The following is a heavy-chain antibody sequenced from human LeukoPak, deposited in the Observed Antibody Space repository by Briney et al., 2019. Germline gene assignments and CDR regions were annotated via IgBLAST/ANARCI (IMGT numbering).Heavy chain of an antibody. Sequence: GSVKVSCKASGYTFTSYGISWVRQAPGQGLEWMGWISAYNGNTNYAQKLQGRVTMTTDTSTSTAYMELRSLRSDDTAVYYCARDKSSTSIAAAGRGAFDIWGQGTMVTVSS. CDR1: GYTFTSYG. J-gene: IGHJ3*02. D-gene: IGHD6-13*01. V-gene: IGHV1-18*01. CDR3: ARDKSSTSIAAAGRGAFDI. CDR2: ISAYNGNT.